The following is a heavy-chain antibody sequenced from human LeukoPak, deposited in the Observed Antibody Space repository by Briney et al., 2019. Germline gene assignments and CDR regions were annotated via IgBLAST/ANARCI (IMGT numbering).Heavy chain of an antibody. Sequence: PPGGSLRLSCAASGFTFSSYDMNWVRQAPGKGLEWVSYISSSGSTKYYADSVKGRFTISRDNAKNSLYLQMSSLRAEDTAVYYCARGSSGSYPHFDYWGQGALVTVSS. CDR3: ARGSSGSYPHFDY. CDR1: GFTFSSYD. V-gene: IGHV3-48*03. J-gene: IGHJ4*02. CDR2: ISSSGSTK. D-gene: IGHD1-26*01.